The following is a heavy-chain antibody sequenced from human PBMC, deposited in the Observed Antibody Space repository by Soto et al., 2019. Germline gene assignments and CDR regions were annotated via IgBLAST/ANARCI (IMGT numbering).Heavy chain of an antibody. J-gene: IGHJ4*02. Sequence: ASVKVSCKASGYTFTSYYMHWVRQAPGQGLEWMGIINPSGGSTSYAQKFQGRVTMTRDTSTSTVYMELSSLRSEDTAVYYCARDFTGYSSSWRYFDYWGQGTLVTVPQ. V-gene: IGHV1-46*01. D-gene: IGHD6-13*01. CDR3: ARDFTGYSSSWRYFDY. CDR2: INPSGGST. CDR1: GYTFTSYY.